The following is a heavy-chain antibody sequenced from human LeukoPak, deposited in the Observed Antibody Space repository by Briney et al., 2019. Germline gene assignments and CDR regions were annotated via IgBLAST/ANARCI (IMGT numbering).Heavy chain of an antibody. Sequence: GGSLRLSCAASGCTFTTYAMSWVRQASGKGLAWVSAISGSGGNTYYADSVKGRFTISRDNSKNTLYLQMNSLRDEDTAIYYCAKEVATYDFWSGPNAFDIWGQGTMVTVSS. CDR2: ISGSGGNT. CDR3: AKEVATYDFWSGPNAFDI. V-gene: IGHV3-23*01. CDR1: GCTFTTYA. D-gene: IGHD3-3*01. J-gene: IGHJ3*02.